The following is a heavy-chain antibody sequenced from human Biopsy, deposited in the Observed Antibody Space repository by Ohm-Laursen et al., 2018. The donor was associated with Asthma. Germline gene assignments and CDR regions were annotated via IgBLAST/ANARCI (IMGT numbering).Heavy chain of an antibody. J-gene: IGHJ5*02. CDR1: AYTFIGYH. CDR2: INPNGGAT. Sequence: ASVKVSCKASAYTFIGYHPHWVRQAPGEGLEWMGRINPNGGATIHAQKFQGRVTMTRDTSISTAYMELSRLTSDDTAVYYRARVQKSPGDRWFDPWGQGTLVTVSS. D-gene: IGHD7-27*01. V-gene: IGHV1-2*06. CDR3: ARVQKSPGDRWFDP.